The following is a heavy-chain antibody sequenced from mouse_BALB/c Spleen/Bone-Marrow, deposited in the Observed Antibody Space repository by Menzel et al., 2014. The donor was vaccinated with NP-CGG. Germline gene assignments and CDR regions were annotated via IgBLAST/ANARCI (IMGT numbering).Heavy chain of an antibody. CDR3: AREVLRDYFDY. CDR2: ISSGGGST. V-gene: IGHV5-12-1*01. Sequence: EVKVVESGGGLVKPGGSLKLSCAASGFAFSSYDMSWVRQTPEKRLEWVAYISSGGGSTYYPDTVKGRFTISRDNAKNTLYLQMSGLKSEDTAMYYCAREVLRDYFDYWGQGTTLTVSS. CDR1: GFAFSSYD. J-gene: IGHJ2*01. D-gene: IGHD1-1*01.